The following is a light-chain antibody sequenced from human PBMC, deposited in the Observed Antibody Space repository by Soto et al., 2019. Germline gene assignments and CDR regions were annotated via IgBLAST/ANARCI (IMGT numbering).Light chain of an antibody. Sequence: IFFPQCQCTLSLSPWEIATLSSMASQSVSSNNLVWYQQKPGQAPRLLIYGASYRAAGIPDRFSGSGSGTDFTLTISRLEPEDFALYYCQQYGSSPWTFGQGTKVDI. J-gene: IGKJ1*01. CDR2: GAS. V-gene: IGKV3-20*01. CDR3: QQYGSSPWT. CDR1: QSVSSNN.